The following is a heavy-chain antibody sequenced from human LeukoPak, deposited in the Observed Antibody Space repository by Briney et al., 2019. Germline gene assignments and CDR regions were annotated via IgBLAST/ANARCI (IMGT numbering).Heavy chain of an antibody. D-gene: IGHD3-10*01. CDR2: ISNSGST. J-gene: IGHJ3*02. CDR1: GGSISESSYY. V-gene: IGHV4-39*07. CDR3: ARFSPITMVRGVIFDAFDI. Sequence: SETLSLTCTVSGGSISESSYYWGWIRQSPGKGLEWIGSISNSGSTHYNPSLKSRVTISVDRSKNQFSLKLSSVTAADTAVYYCARFSPITMVRGVIFDAFDIWGQGTMVTVSS.